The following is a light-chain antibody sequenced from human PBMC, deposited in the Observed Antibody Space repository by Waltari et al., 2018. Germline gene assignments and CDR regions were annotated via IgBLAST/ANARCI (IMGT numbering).Light chain of an antibody. CDR2: DAS. CDR3: QHYSSIPPGLT. J-gene: IGKJ4*01. Sequence: DIQMTQSPPSLPAAVGNRVTITCQASQDISNSLNWYQQKPGTAPKLLIYDASNLETGVPSRFSGSGSGTNFIFTISSLQPEDFATYYCQHYSSIPPGLTFGGGTRVEMK. V-gene: IGKV1-33*01. CDR1: QDISNS.